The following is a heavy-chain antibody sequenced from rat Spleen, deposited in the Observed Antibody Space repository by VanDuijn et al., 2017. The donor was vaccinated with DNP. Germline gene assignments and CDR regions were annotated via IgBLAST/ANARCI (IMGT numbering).Heavy chain of an antibody. V-gene: IGHV5-58*01. CDR3: AKDGY. CDR2: INTDGGST. CDR1: GFTFSDYA. Sequence: EVQLVESGGGLVQPGRSMKLSCAASGFTFSDYAMAWIRQAPGKGLEWVASINTDGGSTYYPDSVKGRFTISRDNAENTVYLQMNSLRSEDTATYYCAKDGYWGQGVMVTVSS. J-gene: IGHJ2*01.